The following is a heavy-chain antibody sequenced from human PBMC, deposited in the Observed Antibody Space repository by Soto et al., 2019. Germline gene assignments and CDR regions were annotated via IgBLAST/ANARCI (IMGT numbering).Heavy chain of an antibody. D-gene: IGHD3-10*01. CDR2: LYWDDDK. CDR1: GFSLSTSGAG. J-gene: IGHJ5*02. V-gene: IGHV2-5*02. CDR3: VSGSGPNWFDP. Sequence: QITLKESGPTLVKPTQPLTLTCTFSGFSLSTSGAGVGWIRQPPGKALEWLALLYWDDDKRYSPSLKSRLTITKDTSKNQVVLTMSNMDPVDTATYYCVSGSGPNWFDPWGQGILVIVSS.